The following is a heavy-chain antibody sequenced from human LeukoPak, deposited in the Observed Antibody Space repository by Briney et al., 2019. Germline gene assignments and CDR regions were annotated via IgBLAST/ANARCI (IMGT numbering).Heavy chain of an antibody. J-gene: IGHJ2*01. D-gene: IGHD6-19*01. CDR1: GFIFSSYA. Sequence: PGGSLRLSCAASGFIFSSYAMSWVRQAPGKGLEWVSAISGSGGSTYYADSVKGRFTISRDNSKNTLYLQMNSLRAEDTAVYYCAKAVAAAYWYFDLWGRGTLVTVSS. V-gene: IGHV3-23*01. CDR2: ISGSGGST. CDR3: AKAVAAAYWYFDL.